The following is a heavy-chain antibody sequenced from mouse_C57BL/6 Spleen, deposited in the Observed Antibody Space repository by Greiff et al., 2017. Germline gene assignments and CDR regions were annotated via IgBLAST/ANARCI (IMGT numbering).Heavy chain of an antibody. CDR2: IDPSDSYT. CDR1: GYTFTSYW. J-gene: IGHJ2*01. V-gene: IGHV1-69*01. CDR3: ARGITTVVAPYYFDY. D-gene: IGHD1-1*01. Sequence: QVQLQQSGAELVMPGASVKLSCKASGYTFTSYWMHWVKQRPGQGLEWIGEIDPSDSYTNYNQKFKGKSTLTVDKSSSTAYMQLSSLTSEDSAVYYCARGITTVVAPYYFDYWGQGTTLTVSS.